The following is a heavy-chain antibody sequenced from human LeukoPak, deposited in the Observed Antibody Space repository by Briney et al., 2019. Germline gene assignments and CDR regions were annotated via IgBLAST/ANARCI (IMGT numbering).Heavy chain of an antibody. CDR2: IGSSSNYI. CDR1: GFTFSSYS. CDR3: ARDYYDSSGYYLKYFQH. J-gene: IGHJ1*01. D-gene: IGHD3-22*01. Sequence: AGGSLRLSCVASGFTFSSYSMNWVRQAPGKGLEWVSCIGSSSNYIYYGDSVKGRFTISRDNAKNSLYLQMNSLRAEDTAVYYCARDYYDSSGYYLKYFQHWGQGTLVTVSS. V-gene: IGHV3-21*01.